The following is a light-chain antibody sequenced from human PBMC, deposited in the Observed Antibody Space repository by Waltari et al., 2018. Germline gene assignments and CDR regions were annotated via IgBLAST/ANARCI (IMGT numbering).Light chain of an antibody. J-gene: IGKJ4*01. CDR3: QNRRNWPLLT. CDR1: QYIGDY. V-gene: IGKV3-11*01. CDR2: EAS. Sequence: VLTQSPATLSLSPGDRATLSCRASQYIGDYLAWYQQKPGQAPRLLMSEASNRAPGLPDRFSASGSGTDFTLTVSSLEPEDFAVYYCQNRRNWPLLTFGGGTKVEIK.